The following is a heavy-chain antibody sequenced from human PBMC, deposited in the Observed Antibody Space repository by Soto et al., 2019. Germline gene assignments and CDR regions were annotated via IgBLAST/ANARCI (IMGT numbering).Heavy chain of an antibody. CDR3: ARVPFSTMSGSSFYYHYMDV. Sequence: QVQVVQSGAEVKKPGASVKVSCKAAGYTFTSYDVTWVRQAPGQGLEGMGWMNPNSGNTGYAQKFQGRVTMTRDTSISTAYMELSSLTTDDTAVYYCARVPFSTMSGSSFYYHYMDVWGKGTTVTVSS. CDR2: MNPNSGNT. CDR1: GYTFTSYD. J-gene: IGHJ6*03. V-gene: IGHV1-8*01. D-gene: IGHD2-2*01.